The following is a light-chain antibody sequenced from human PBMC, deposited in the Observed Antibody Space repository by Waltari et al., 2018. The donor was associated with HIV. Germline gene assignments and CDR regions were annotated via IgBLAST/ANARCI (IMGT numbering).Light chain of an antibody. CDR2: GNS. Sequence: QSVLTQPPSVSGAPGQRVTISCTGSSPNIGARYELHSDQQLPGTDPKVLIYGNSNRPSGFPDRFSGSKSGTSASLAIAGLQAEDEADYYCQSYDSNLSGATVFGTGTKVTVL. CDR1: SPNIGARYE. CDR3: QSYDSNLSGATV. J-gene: IGLJ1*01. V-gene: IGLV1-40*01.